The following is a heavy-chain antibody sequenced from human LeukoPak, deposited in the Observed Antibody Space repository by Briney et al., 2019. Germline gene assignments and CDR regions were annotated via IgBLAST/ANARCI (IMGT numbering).Heavy chain of an antibody. J-gene: IGHJ4*02. CDR3: ARDDSPPYADYLY. CDR2: ISSRGSSM. D-gene: IGHD4-17*01. V-gene: IGHV3-11*01. Sequence: NPGGSLRLSCAASGFTFSNAWMSWVRQAPGKGLEWVSYISSRGSSMFYADSVKGRFTISRDNAKKSLYLQMNSLRAEDTAVYYCARDDSPPYADYLYWGQGTLVTVSS. CDR1: GFTFSNAW.